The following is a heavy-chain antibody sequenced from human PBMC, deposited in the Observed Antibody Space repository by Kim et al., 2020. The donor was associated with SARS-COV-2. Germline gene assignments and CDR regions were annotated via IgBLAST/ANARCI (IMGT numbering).Heavy chain of an antibody. D-gene: IGHD3-10*01. V-gene: IGHV4-34*01. Sequence: NRTVKGGVTIAVDTSKNQFCLKLSAVTAADTAVYYCAKMMVRGVYWFDPWGQGALVTVSS. CDR3: AKMMVRGVYWFDP. J-gene: IGHJ5*02.